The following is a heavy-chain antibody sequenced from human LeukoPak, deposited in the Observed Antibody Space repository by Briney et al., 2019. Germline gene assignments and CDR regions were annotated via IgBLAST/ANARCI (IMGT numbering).Heavy chain of an antibody. CDR1: GGSVSSSSYY. CDR3: ARHRFTIAAAGIIDY. Sequence: SETLSLTCTVSGGSVSSSSYYWGWIRQPPGKGLEWIGSIYYSGSTFYNPSLKSRVIISVDTTKNQFSLKVSSVTAADTAVYYCARHRFTIAAAGIIDYWGQGTLVTVSS. V-gene: IGHV4-39*01. CDR2: IYYSGST. D-gene: IGHD6-13*01. J-gene: IGHJ4*02.